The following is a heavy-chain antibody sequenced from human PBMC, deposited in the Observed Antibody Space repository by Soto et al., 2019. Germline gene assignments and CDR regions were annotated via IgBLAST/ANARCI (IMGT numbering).Heavy chain of an antibody. D-gene: IGHD3-22*01. V-gene: IGHV1-69*13. CDR1: GGTLNSYA. CDR3: AREDYYDSSGYPPAEYFQH. J-gene: IGHJ1*01. CDR2: IIPIFGTA. Sequence: ASVEVSCEDSGGTLNSYASSWVRQAKEQGLEWMGGIIPIFGTANYAQKFQGRVTITADESTSTAYMELSSLRSEDTAVYYCAREDYYDSSGYPPAEYFQHWGQGTLVTVSS.